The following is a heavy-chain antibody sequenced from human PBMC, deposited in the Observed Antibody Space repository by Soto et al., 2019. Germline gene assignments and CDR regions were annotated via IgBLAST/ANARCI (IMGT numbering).Heavy chain of an antibody. CDR1: GYTFTSYY. CDR3: ARYSARRNDYYYGMDV. D-gene: IGHD6-6*01. CDR2: INPSGGST. J-gene: IGHJ6*02. V-gene: IGHV1-46*01. Sequence: GASVKVSCKASGYTFTSYYMHWVRQAPGQGLEWMGIINPSGGSTSYAQKFQGRVTMTRDTSTSTVYMELSSLRSEDTAVYYCARYSARRNDYYYGMDVWGQGTTVTVSS.